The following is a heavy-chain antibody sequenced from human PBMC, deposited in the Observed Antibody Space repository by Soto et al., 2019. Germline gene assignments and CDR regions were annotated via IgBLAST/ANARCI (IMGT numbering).Heavy chain of an antibody. CDR3: AREGRITMIVVVITGFDY. CDR2: ISYDGSNK. CDR1: GFTFSSYA. D-gene: IGHD3-22*01. Sequence: GGSLRLSCAASGFTFSSYAMHWVRQAPGKGLEWVAVISYDGSNKYYADSVKGRFTISRDNSKNTLYLQMNSLRAEDTAVYYCAREGRITMIVVVITGFDYWGQGTLVTVSS. J-gene: IGHJ4*02. V-gene: IGHV3-30-3*01.